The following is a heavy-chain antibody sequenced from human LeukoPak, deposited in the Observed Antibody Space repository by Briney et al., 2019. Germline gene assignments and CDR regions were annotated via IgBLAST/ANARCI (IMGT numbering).Heavy chain of an antibody. CDR3: ARPNITSYYDSRGYDAFDV. D-gene: IGHD3-22*01. V-gene: IGHV5-51*01. CDR2: IYHDDSDT. Sequence: GKSLKISCKGSGYRFNAYWIAWVGQMPGTGLEWMGMIYHDDSDTSYSPSFQGQVTISADKSVRTAYLQWSSLKASDTAMYYCARPNITSYYDSRGYDAFDVCGQGTMLTVSS. CDR1: GYRFNAYW. J-gene: IGHJ3*01.